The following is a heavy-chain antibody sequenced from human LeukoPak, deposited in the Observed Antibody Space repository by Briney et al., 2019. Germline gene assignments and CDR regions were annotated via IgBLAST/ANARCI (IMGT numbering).Heavy chain of an antibody. J-gene: IGHJ6*03. V-gene: IGHV5-51*01. D-gene: IGHD3-10*01. CDR2: IYPGDSDT. Sequence: GESLKISCKGSGYSFTNYWIGWVRQMPGKGLEWMGIIYPGDSDTKYSPSFQGQVTTSADKSISTAYLQWSSLKASDTAMYYCARSAGVYYYYMDVWGKGTTVTVSS. CDR1: GYSFTNYW. CDR3: ARSAGVYYYYMDV.